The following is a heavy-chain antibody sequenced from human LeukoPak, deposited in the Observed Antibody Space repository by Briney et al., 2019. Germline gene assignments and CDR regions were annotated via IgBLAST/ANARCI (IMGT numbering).Heavy chain of an antibody. CDR1: GCSISSYY. D-gene: IGHD2-15*01. Sequence: SETLSLTCTVSGCSISSYYWSWIRQPAGKGLEWIGRIYTSGSTNYNPSLKSRVTISVDKSKNQFSLKLSSVTAADPAVYYCARRYIVGPQVPNWFDPWGQGTLVTVSS. CDR3: ARRYIVGPQVPNWFDP. V-gene: IGHV4-4*07. CDR2: IYTSGST. J-gene: IGHJ5*02.